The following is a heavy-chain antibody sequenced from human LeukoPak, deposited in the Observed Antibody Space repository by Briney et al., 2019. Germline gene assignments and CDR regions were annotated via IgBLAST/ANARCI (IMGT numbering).Heavy chain of an antibody. D-gene: IGHD6-19*01. Sequence: ASVKVSCKASGYTFTNYGISWVRQAPGQGLEWMGWISAYDGNTNHAQSLQGRVTMTTDTSTSTAYMELRSLRSDDTAVYYCARDSSPWLVLDYWGQGTLVTVSS. J-gene: IGHJ4*02. V-gene: IGHV1-18*04. CDR1: GYTFTNYG. CDR2: ISAYDGNT. CDR3: ARDSSPWLVLDY.